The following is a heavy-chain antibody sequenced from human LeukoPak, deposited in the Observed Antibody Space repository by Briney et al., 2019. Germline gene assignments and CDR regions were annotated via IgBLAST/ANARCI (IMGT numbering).Heavy chain of an antibody. CDR3: ATVATSFSARFEQ. Sequence: SETLALTCTVSGDSIRRGSYWGWIRQPPRKGLEWIATIFHSGSIYTNPSLKSRVTISIDTSKNQVSLSLSSVTAADTAFYYCATVATSFSARFEQWGQGTLVAVSS. J-gene: IGHJ1*01. CDR2: IFHSGSI. V-gene: IGHV4-38-2*02. D-gene: IGHD2/OR15-2a*01. CDR1: GDSIRRGSY.